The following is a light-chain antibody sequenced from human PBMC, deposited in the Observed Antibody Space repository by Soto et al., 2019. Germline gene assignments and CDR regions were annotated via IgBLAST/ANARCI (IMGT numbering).Light chain of an antibody. CDR1: KSDIGVYDF. Sequence: QSVLTQPPSASGSPGQSVTISCTGTKSDIGVYDFVSWYQHHPGKAPRLIIYEVVQRPSGVPDRFSGSESGNTASLTVSGLQAADDADYFCTSYAGSNTYVSGSGTKVTVL. J-gene: IGLJ1*01. V-gene: IGLV2-8*01. CDR2: EVV. CDR3: TSYAGSNTYV.